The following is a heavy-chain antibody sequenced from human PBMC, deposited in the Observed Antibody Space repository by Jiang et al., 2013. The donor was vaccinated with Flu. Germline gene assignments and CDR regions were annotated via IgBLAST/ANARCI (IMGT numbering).Heavy chain of an antibody. J-gene: IGHJ5*02. CDR3: ARATVTYRYRSGWSHYTWFDP. V-gene: IGHV6-1*01. CDR1: SAA. D-gene: IGHD6-19*01. Sequence: SAAWNWIRQSPSRGLEWLGRTYYRSQWYSDYAPSVKGRITINADTSKSQFSLHLTSVTPEDTAVYYCARATVTYRYRSGWSHYTWFDPWGQGTRVTVSS. CDR2: TYYRSQWYS.